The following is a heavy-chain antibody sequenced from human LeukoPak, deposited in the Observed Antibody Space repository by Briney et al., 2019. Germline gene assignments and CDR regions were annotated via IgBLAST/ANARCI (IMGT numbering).Heavy chain of an antibody. V-gene: IGHV3-23*01. Sequence: PGGSLRLSCAASGFTFSSYAMSWVRQAPGKGLEWVSAITGGGGSTYSADSVTGRSTISRDDSKSTLYLDLNSLRAEDTAVYYCAKDLLYDFWSGYSTDYYYYGMDVWGQGTTVTVSS. D-gene: IGHD3-3*01. CDR1: GFTFSSYA. CDR3: AKDLLYDFWSGYSTDYYYYGMDV. CDR2: ITGGGGST. J-gene: IGHJ6*02.